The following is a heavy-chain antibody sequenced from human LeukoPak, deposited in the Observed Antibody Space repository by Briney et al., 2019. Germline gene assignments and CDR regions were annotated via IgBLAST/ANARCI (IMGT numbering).Heavy chain of an antibody. CDR3: ARDVGLYYYDSRGGDY. V-gene: IGHV3-30-3*01. CDR2: ISYDGSNK. CDR1: GLTFSSYA. D-gene: IGHD3-22*01. Sequence: GGSLRLSCAASGLTFSSYAMHWVRQAPGKGLEWVAVISYDGSNKYYADSVKGRFTISRDNSKNTLYLQMNSLRAEDTAVYYCARDVGLYYYDSRGGDYWGQGTLVTVSS. J-gene: IGHJ4*02.